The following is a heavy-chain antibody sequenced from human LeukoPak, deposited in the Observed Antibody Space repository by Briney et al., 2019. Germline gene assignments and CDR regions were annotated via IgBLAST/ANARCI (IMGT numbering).Heavy chain of an antibody. CDR3: ARVFGVVVVAATGNWFDP. J-gene: IGHJ5*02. CDR1: GYTFTSNG. D-gene: IGHD2-15*01. Sequence: GASVKVSCKXSGYTFTSNGISWVRQAPRQGLEWMGWISAYNGNTNYSQKLQGRVTMTTDTSTSTAYMELRSLRSDDTAVYYCARVFGVVVVAATGNWFDPWGQGTLVTVSS. V-gene: IGHV1-18*01. CDR2: ISAYNGNT.